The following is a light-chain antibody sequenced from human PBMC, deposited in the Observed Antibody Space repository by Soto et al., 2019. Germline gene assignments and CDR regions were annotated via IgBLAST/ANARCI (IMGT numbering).Light chain of an antibody. Sequence: EIVLTQSPATLSLSPGERATLSCRASQSVSSYLAWYQEKPGQAPRLFIYGASTRATGIPARFSGSGAGTEFTLTISSLQSEDFAVYYCQQRSNWPPTFGQGTKVDIK. CDR1: QSVSSY. V-gene: IGKV3-11*01. CDR2: GAS. J-gene: IGKJ1*01. CDR3: QQRSNWPPT.